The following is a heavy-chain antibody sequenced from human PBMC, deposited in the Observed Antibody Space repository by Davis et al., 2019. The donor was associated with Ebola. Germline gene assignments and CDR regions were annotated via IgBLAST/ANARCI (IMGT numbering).Heavy chain of an antibody. CDR1: GYRFPSYW. V-gene: IGHV5-51*01. CDR2: IYPGDSDA. D-gene: IGHD3-10*01. CDR3: AREAPIERFGESFGRYYAFDI. J-gene: IGHJ3*02. Sequence: ESLKISCQVSGYRFPSYWIGWVRQMPGKGLEWMGIIYPGDSDANYSPTFQGHVTISVDKSISTAYLQWSSLKASDTAMYYCAREAPIERFGESFGRYYAFDIWGQGTIVTVSS.